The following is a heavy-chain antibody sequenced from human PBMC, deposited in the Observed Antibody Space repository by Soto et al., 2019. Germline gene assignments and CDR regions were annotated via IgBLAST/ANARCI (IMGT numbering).Heavy chain of an antibody. V-gene: IGHV3-23*01. Sequence: GGSLRLSCAASGFTFSSYAMSWVRQAPGKGLEWVSAISGSGGSTYYADSVKGRFTISRDNSKNTLYLQMNSLRAEDTAVYYCANGIVGATDGHFDYWGQGTLVTVSS. CDR3: ANGIVGATDGHFDY. D-gene: IGHD1-26*01. CDR2: ISGSGGST. J-gene: IGHJ4*02. CDR1: GFTFSSYA.